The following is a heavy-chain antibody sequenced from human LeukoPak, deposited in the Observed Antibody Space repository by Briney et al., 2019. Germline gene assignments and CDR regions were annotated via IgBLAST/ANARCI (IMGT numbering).Heavy chain of an antibody. Sequence: GGSLRLSCAASGLTFSSFGMHWVRQAPGKGLEWVTVLSYDGSKKFYADSVKGRFTISRDNSKNTLYLQMNSLRAEDTAVYYCAKELAAGGPQDYWGQGTLVTVSS. CDR1: GLTFSSFG. J-gene: IGHJ4*02. V-gene: IGHV3-30*18. CDR2: LSYDGSKK. D-gene: IGHD6-13*01. CDR3: AKELAAGGPQDY.